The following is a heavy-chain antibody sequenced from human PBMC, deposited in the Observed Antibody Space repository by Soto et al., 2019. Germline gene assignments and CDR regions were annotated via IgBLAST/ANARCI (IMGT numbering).Heavy chain of an antibody. CDR2: INAGNGNT. CDR1: GYTFTSSA. Sequence: QVQLVQSGAEVKKPGASVKVSCKASGYTFTSSARHWVRQAPGQRREWMGWINAGNGNTKYSQKFQGRVTITRDPSASTAYMELSSLRSEDTAVYYCARDVGATGDWGQGTLVTVSS. CDR3: ARDVGATGD. J-gene: IGHJ4*02. V-gene: IGHV1-3*01. D-gene: IGHD1-26*01.